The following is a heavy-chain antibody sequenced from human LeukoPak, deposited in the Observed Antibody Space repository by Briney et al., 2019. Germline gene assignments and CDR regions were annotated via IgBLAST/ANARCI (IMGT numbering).Heavy chain of an antibody. D-gene: IGHD1-26*01. J-gene: IGHJ4*02. CDR2: IYTSESP. Sequence: SETLSLTCTVSGGSIRSYYWSWIRQPAGKGLEWIGRIYTSESPNYNPSLKSRVTMSVGTSKNQFSLRLSSVTAADTAVYYCARHSGSYWTFDYWGQGTLVTVSS. V-gene: IGHV4-4*07. CDR3: ARHSGSYWTFDY. CDR1: GGSIRSYY.